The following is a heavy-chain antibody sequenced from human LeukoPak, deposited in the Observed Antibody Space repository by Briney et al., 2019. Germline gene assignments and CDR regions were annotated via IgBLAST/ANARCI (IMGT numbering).Heavy chain of an antibody. J-gene: IGHJ4*02. CDR2: INPNNDDT. CDR3: ARRGSGYGYDY. V-gene: IGHV1-2*02. CDR1: GYTFTDYY. Sequence: ASVSVSCKASGYTFTDYYIHWVRQAPGQGLEWMGWINPNNDDTNYAQKFQGRVTMTRDTSISTAYMELSSLTSDDTAVYYCARRGSGYGYDYWGQGTLVTVSS. D-gene: IGHD5-18*01.